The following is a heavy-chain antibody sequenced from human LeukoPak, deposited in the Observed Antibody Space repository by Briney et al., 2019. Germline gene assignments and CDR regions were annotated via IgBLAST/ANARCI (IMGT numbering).Heavy chain of an antibody. J-gene: IGHJ3*02. CDR1: GGTFSSYA. CDR2: IIPILGIA. V-gene: IGHV1-69*04. Sequence: SVKVSCKASGGTFSSYAISWVRQAPGQGLEWMGRIIPILGIANYAQKSQGRVTITADKSTSTAYMELSSLRSEDTAVYYCALVVVAATLRGDAFDIWGQGTMVTVSS. CDR3: ALVVVAATLRGDAFDI. D-gene: IGHD2-15*01.